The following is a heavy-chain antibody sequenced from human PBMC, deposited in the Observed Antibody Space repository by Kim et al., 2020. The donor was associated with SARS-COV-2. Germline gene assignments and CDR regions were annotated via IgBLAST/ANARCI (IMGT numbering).Heavy chain of an antibody. CDR2: IIPIFGTA. D-gene: IGHD2-21*02. V-gene: IGHV1-69*13. CDR1: GGTFSSYA. CDR3: ARVPPGTVVTRKPYWYFDL. J-gene: IGHJ2*01. Sequence: SVKVSCKASGGTFSSYAISWVRQAPGQGLEWMGGIIPIFGTANYAQKFQGRVTITADESTSTAYMELSSLRSEDTAVYYCARVPPGTVVTRKPYWYFDLWGRGTLVTVSS.